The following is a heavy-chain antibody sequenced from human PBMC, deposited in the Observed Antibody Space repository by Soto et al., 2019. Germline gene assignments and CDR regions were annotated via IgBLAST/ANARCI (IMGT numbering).Heavy chain of an antibody. J-gene: IGHJ4*02. CDR3: ARDSCGGDCSSDY. Sequence: SVKVSCKASGGTFSSYAISWVRQAPGQGLEWMGGIIPIFGTANYAQKFQGRVTITADESTSTAYMELSSLRSEDTAVYYCARDSCGGDCSSDYWGQGTLVTVSS. V-gene: IGHV1-69*13. CDR1: GGTFSSYA. D-gene: IGHD2-21*02. CDR2: IIPIFGTA.